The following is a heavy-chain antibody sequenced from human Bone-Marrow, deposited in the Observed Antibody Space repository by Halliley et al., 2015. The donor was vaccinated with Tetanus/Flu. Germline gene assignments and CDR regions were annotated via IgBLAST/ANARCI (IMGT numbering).Heavy chain of an antibody. CDR3: ARLVGMEANGVFHFDY. CDR1: GYSFISYW. CDR2: IYPGDSDT. Sequence: QLVQSGAEVQKSGESLKISCKGSGYSFISYWIGWVRQMPGKGLEWMGIIYPGDSDTRYSPSFQGQVTISADRSINTAYLQWSSLKASDTAMYCCARLVGMEANGVFHFDYWGQGTLVTVSS. V-gene: IGHV5-51*01. J-gene: IGHJ4*02. D-gene: IGHD4-17*01.